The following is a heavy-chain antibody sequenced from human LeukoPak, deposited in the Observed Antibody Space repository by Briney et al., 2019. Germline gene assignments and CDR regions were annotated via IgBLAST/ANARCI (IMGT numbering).Heavy chain of an antibody. CDR3: AKDIAYGNYYYGMDV. CDR2: ITGSGGNT. V-gene: IGHV3-23*01. D-gene: IGHD2-21*01. Sequence: GGSLRLSCAASGFTFSNYAMSWVRQAPGKGLEWVSAITGSGGNTYYADSVKGRFTISRDNSKNTLYLQMNSLRAEDTAVYYCAKDIAYGNYYYGMDVWGKGTTVTVSS. J-gene: IGHJ6*04. CDR1: GFTFSNYA.